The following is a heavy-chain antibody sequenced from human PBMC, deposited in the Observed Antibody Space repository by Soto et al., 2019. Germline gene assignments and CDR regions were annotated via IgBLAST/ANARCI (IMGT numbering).Heavy chain of an antibody. CDR2: MNPDNGKT. V-gene: IGHV1-8*01. J-gene: IGHJ4*02. CDR1: GYTFTSND. CDR3: ARPLCSSTRCGPYFFDS. Sequence: AASVKVSCKVSGYTFTSNDINWVRQAPGQGPEWMGWMNPDNGKTGFAQKFQGRITMTRNTSISTAYMELSSLRSDDTAVYFCARPLCSSTRCGPYFFDSWGQGSLVTVSS. D-gene: IGHD2-2*01.